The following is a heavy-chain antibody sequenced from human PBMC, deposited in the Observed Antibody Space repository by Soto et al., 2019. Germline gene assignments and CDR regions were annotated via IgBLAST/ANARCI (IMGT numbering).Heavy chain of an antibody. J-gene: IGHJ3*02. Sequence: ASVKVSCKASGYTFTSYGISWVRQAPGQGLEWMGWISAYNGNTNYAQKLQGRVTMTTDTSTSTAYMELRSLRSDDTAVYYCARDDVPLRAHVAFDICGQGTMVTVAS. CDR1: GYTFTSYG. D-gene: IGHD3-10*02. CDR2: ISAYNGNT. CDR3: ARDDVPLRAHVAFDI. V-gene: IGHV1-18*04.